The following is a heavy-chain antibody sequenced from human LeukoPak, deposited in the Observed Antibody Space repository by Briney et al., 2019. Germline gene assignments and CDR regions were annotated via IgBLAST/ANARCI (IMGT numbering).Heavy chain of an antibody. Sequence: ASETLSLTCAVDGGSFSDYYWTWIRQTPGKGLEWIGDMSPSGSPNYNPSLKSRVTISVDTSKSQFSLKLRSVTAADTAVYYCARGRQDVNMIVVVMAGVSYYLDVWGKGTTVTVS. CDR3: ARGRQDVNMIVVVMAGVSYYLDV. CDR2: MSPSGSP. CDR1: GGSFSDYY. D-gene: IGHD3-22*01. J-gene: IGHJ6*03. V-gene: IGHV4-34*01.